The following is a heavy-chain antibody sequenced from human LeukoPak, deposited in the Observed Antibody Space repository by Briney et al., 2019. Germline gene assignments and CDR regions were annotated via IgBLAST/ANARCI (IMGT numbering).Heavy chain of an antibody. CDR3: WVVITHDAFDI. D-gene: IGHD3-22*01. V-gene: IGHV1-2*02. J-gene: IGHJ3*02. CDR2: INPNSGGT. CDR1: GYTFTGYY. Sequence: ASVKVSCKASGYTFTGYYIHWVRQAPGQGLEWMGWINPNSGGTNYAQKFQGGVTMTRDTSISTAYMELSGLRSDDTAVYYCWVVITHDAFDIWGQGTMVTVSS.